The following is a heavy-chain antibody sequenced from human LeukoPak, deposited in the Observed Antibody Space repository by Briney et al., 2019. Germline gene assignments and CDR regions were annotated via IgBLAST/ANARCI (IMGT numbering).Heavy chain of an antibody. V-gene: IGHV3-48*01. CDR1: GFTFSNHN. J-gene: IGHJ4*02. Sequence: PGGSLRLSCPASGFTFSNHNMNWVRQAPGKGLEWISDISSSSRTIYYANSVKGRFTISRDNAKNSLYLQMNSLRAEDTAVYYCARDGGSAWFFRYWGQGTLVTVSS. D-gene: IGHD6-19*01. CDR3: ARDGGSAWFFRY. CDR2: ISSSSRTI.